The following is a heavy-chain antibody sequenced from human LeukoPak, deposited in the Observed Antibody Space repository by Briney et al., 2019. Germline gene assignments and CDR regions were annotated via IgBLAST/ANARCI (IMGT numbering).Heavy chain of an antibody. CDR1: GGSISSYY. CDR2: IYASGNT. D-gene: IGHD2-2*01. CDR3: ARFTGAGAPVYYYYYMDV. Sequence: PSETLSLTCTVSGGSISSYYWSWVRQPAGKGLEWIGRIYASGNTNYNPSLKGRVTMTVDTSKNQFSLKLSSVTAADTAVYYCARFTGAGAPVYYYYYMDVWGKGTTVTVSS. V-gene: IGHV4-4*07. J-gene: IGHJ6*03.